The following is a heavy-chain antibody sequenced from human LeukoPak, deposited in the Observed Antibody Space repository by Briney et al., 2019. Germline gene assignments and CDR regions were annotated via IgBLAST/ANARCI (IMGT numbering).Heavy chain of an antibody. Sequence: SETLSLTCTVSGRSISSDYWSWIRQPPGKGLEWIGNIYYSGSTNYNPSLKSRVTISVDTSKNQFSVKLSSVTAADTAVYYCARDSTFYGMDVWGQGTTVTVSS. D-gene: IGHD2/OR15-2a*01. CDR3: ARDSTFYGMDV. CDR2: IYYSGST. V-gene: IGHV4-59*01. CDR1: GRSISSDY. J-gene: IGHJ6*02.